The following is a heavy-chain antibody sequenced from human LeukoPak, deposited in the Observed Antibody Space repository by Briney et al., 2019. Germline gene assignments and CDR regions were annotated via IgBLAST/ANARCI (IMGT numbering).Heavy chain of an antibody. CDR3: ARDSVSYGEHAFDI. Sequence: SETLSLTCTVSGGSISSGSYYWSWIRQPAGKGLEWIGRIYTSGSTNYNPSLKSRVTISVDTSKNQFSLKLSSVTAADTAVYYCARDSVSYGEHAFDIWGQGTMVTVSS. CDR2: IYTSGST. J-gene: IGHJ3*02. D-gene: IGHD4-17*01. V-gene: IGHV4-61*02. CDR1: GGSISSGSYY.